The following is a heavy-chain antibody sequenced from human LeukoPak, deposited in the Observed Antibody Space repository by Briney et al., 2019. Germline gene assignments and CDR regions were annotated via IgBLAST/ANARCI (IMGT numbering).Heavy chain of an antibody. CDR1: GGTFSSYA. J-gene: IGHJ4*02. CDR3: ARGGYYGSGSAIDY. D-gene: IGHD3-10*01. Sequence: ASVKVSCKASGGTFSSYAISWVRQAPGQGLEWMGRIIPIFGTANYAQKFQGRVTIITDESTSTAYMELGSLRSEDTAVYYCARGGYYGSGSAIDYWGQGTLVTVSS. CDR2: IIPIFGTA. V-gene: IGHV1-69*05.